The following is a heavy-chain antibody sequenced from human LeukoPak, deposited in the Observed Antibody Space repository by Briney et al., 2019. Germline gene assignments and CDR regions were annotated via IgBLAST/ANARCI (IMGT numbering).Heavy chain of an antibody. Sequence: SQTLSLTCTVSGGSISSGGYYWSWIRQHPGKGLEWIGYIYYSGSTYYNPSLKSRVTISVDTSKNQFSLKLSSVTAADTAVYYCARDSIAARLFVYYFDYWGQGTLVTVSS. V-gene: IGHV4-31*03. CDR3: ARDSIAARLFVYYFDY. CDR1: GGSISSGGYY. J-gene: IGHJ4*02. CDR2: IYYSGST. D-gene: IGHD6-6*01.